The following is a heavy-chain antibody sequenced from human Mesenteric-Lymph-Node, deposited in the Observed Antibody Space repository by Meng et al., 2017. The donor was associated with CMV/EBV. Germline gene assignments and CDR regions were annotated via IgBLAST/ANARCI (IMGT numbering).Heavy chain of an antibody. CDR2: INHSGST. V-gene: IGHV4-34*01. CDR1: GGSFSGYY. CDR3: AREGTTSYYDFWSGYPALWFDP. J-gene: IGHJ5*02. D-gene: IGHD3-3*01. Sequence: SETLSLTCAVYGGSFSGYYWSWIRQPPGKGLEWIGEINHSGSTNYNPSLKSRVTISVDTSKNQFSLKLSSVTAADTAVYYCAREGTTSYYDFWSGYPALWFDPWGQGTLVTVSS.